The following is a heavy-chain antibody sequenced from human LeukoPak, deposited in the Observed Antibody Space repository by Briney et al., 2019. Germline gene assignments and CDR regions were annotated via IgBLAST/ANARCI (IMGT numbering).Heavy chain of an antibody. J-gene: IGHJ4*02. V-gene: IGHV1-2*02. CDR2: INPNSGGT. CDR1: GYTFTGYY. D-gene: IGHD3-22*01. Sequence: ASVKVSCKASGYTFTGYYMHWVRQAPGQGLEWMGWINPNSGGTNYPQKFQGRVTMTRDTSISTAYMELSSLRSDDTAVYYCARALGTYYHDSSGYYGVGYWGQGTLVTVSS. CDR3: ARALGTYYHDSSGYYGVGY.